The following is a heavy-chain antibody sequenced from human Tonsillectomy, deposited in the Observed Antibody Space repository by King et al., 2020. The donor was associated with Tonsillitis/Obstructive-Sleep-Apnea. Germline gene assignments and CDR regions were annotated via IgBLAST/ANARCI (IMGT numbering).Heavy chain of an antibody. J-gene: IGHJ3*02. D-gene: IGHD2-15*01. CDR3: AKDPRATQAGDAFDI. CDR2: ISWNSGSI. Sequence: VQLVESGGGLVQPGRSLRLSCAASGFTLDDYAMHWVRQAPGKGLEWVSSISWNSGSICYADSVKGRFTISRDNAKNSLYLQLNSLRAEDTALYYCAKDPRATQAGDAFDIWGQGKMVTVSS. CDR1: GFTLDDYA. V-gene: IGHV3-9*01.